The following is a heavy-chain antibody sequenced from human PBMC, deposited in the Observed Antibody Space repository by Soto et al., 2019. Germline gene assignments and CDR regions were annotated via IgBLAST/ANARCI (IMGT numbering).Heavy chain of an antibody. CDR1: GYTFTSYG. J-gene: IGHJ4*02. CDR2: ISAYNGNT. Sequence: ASVKVSCKASGYTFTSYGISWVRQAPGQGLEWMGWISAYNGNTNYAQKLQGRVTMTTDTSTSTAYMELRRLRSDDTAVYYCARTRDSSSADYFDYWGQGTLVTVSS. CDR3: ARTRDSSSADYFDY. V-gene: IGHV1-18*01. D-gene: IGHD6-6*01.